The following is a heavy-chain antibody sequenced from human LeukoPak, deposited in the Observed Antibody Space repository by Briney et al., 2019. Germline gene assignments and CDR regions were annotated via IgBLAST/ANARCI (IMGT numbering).Heavy chain of an antibody. CDR2: LGWDDDK. CDR3: ARIRVSSGWSLGRGYYFDY. J-gene: IGHJ4*02. Sequence: SGSGPTLVKPAQTLTLTCTFSGCSLSTSGMCVSWIRQPSGKALEWLARLGWDDDKYYSTSLKTRLTISKDTSKNQVVLTMTNMDPVDTATYYCARIRVSSGWSLGRGYYFDYWGQGTLVTVSS. CDR1: GCSLSTSGMC. D-gene: IGHD6-19*01. V-gene: IGHV2-70*11.